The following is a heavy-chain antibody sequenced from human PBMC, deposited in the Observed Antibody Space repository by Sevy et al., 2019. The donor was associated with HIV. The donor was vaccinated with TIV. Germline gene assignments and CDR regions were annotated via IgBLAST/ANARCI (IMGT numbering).Heavy chain of an antibody. CDR1: GFIVSSNY. Sequence: GGSLRLSCAASGFIVSSNYMTWVRQAPGKGLEWVSVIYSDGNRHYADSLKGRFIISRDNSKNSLYLQMNSLRAEDTAVYYCARDSPISMYYYDSSAFEWNAFDIWGQGTMVTVSS. CDR3: ARDSPISMYYYDSSAFEWNAFDI. V-gene: IGHV3-53*01. CDR2: IYSDGNR. J-gene: IGHJ3*02. D-gene: IGHD3-22*01.